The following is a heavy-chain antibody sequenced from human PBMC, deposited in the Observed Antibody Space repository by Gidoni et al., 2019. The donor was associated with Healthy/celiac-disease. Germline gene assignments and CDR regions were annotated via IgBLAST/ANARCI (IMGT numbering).Heavy chain of an antibody. CDR2: INPNSGGT. Sequence: QVQLVQSGGEVKKPGASVKVSCKGSGYTFRGYYLHWVRQAPGQGLEWMGWINPNSGGTNYAQKFQGRVSMTRDTSISTVYMELSRLRSDDTAVYYCARVAVASDDAFDIWGQGTMVTVSS. CDR1: GYTFRGYY. V-gene: IGHV1-2*02. J-gene: IGHJ3*02. CDR3: ARVAVASDDAFDI. D-gene: IGHD6-19*01.